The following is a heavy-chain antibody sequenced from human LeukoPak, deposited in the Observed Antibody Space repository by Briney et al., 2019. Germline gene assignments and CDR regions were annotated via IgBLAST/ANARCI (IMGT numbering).Heavy chain of an antibody. Sequence: GGSLRLSCAACGFTFSSYDMHWVRQATGKGLEWVSAIGTAGDTYYPGSVKGQFTISRENAKNSLYLQMNSLRAEDTAVYYCARRFLNYYDSTDAFDIWGQGTMVTVSS. CDR3: ARRFLNYYDSTDAFDI. V-gene: IGHV3-13*03. D-gene: IGHD3-22*01. CDR1: GFTFSSYD. J-gene: IGHJ3*02. CDR2: IGTAGDT.